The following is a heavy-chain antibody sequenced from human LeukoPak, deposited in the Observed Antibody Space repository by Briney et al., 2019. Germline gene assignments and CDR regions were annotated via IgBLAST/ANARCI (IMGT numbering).Heavy chain of an antibody. D-gene: IGHD2-2*01. CDR2: VYTTGST. J-gene: IGHJ6*03. CDR1: GGSISSGSYY. Sequence: NPSQTLSLTCTVSGGSISSGSYYWSWIRQPAGKGLEWIGRVYTTGSTNYNPSLKSRVTISLDTSKNQFSPKLSSVTAADTAVYYCARAGQLLQRYYYMDVWGKGTTVTVSS. CDR3: ARAGQLLQRYYYMDV. V-gene: IGHV4-61*02.